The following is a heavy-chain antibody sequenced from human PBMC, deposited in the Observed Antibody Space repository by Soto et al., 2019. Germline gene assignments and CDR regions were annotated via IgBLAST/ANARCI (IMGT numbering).Heavy chain of an antibody. V-gene: IGHV3-23*01. J-gene: IGHJ4*02. CDR1: GFTFSSFA. Sequence: GGSLRLSCAASGFTFSSFAMSWVRQAPGKGLEWVSAISGGGGSTYYADSVKGRFTISRDNSKNTLYLQMHSLRAEDTAVYYCAKGGYGPPGDYWGQGTLVNVSS. D-gene: IGHD5-18*01. CDR2: ISGGGGST. CDR3: AKGGYGPPGDY.